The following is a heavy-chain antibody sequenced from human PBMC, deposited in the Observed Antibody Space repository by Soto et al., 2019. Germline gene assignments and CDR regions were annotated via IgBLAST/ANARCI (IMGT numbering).Heavy chain of an antibody. Sequence: QLQLQESGPGLVKPSETLSLTCTVSGGSISSSSFHWGWIRQPPGKGLEWIGSIYYSGSTYYSPSRRSRPTTTXXXSXXHSPLPLGSVTAADTAAYYCASRGRAGGTDWRFDPWGQGTLVTVSS. D-gene: IGHD6-13*01. J-gene: IGHJ5*02. CDR1: GGSISSSSFH. CDR3: ASRGRAGGTDWRFDP. CDR2: IYYSGST. V-gene: IGHV4-39*01.